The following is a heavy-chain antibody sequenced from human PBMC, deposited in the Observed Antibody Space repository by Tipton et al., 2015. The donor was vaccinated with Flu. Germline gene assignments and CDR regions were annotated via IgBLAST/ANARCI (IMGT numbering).Heavy chain of an antibody. CDR3: ARRDYSNYVSVPKNWFDP. V-gene: IGHV4-38-2*02. CDR2: VFHKGRT. CDR1: GDSIRSGRHY. J-gene: IGHJ5*02. D-gene: IGHD4-11*01. Sequence: TLSLTCTVSGDSIRSGRHYWGWIRQPPGKGLEWIGNVFHKGRTYYNPSLKSRVIISVDTSKNQFSLKVFSLTAADTAVYYCARRDYSNYVSVPKNWFDPWGQGTLVTVSS.